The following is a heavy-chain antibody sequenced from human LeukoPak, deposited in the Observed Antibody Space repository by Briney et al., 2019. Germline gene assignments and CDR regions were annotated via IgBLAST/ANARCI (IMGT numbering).Heavy chain of an antibody. D-gene: IGHD3-10*01. V-gene: IGHV1-18*01. CDR3: ARDRDYYGSGSYYYD. CDR2: ISAYNGNT. Sequence: ASVKVSCKASGYTFTSYGISWVRQAPGQGLEWMGWISAYNGNTNYAQKLQGRVTMTTDTSTSTAYMELRSLRSDDTAVYYCARDRDYYGSGSYYYDWGQGTLVTVSS. J-gene: IGHJ4*02. CDR1: GYTFTSYG.